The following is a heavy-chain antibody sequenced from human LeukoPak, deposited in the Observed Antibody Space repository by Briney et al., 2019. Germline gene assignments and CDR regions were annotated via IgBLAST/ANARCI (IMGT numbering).Heavy chain of an antibody. J-gene: IGHJ6*03. Sequence: GGSLRLSCAASGFTFSSYAMSWVRQAPGKGLEWVSAISGSGGSTYYADSVKGRFTISRDNSKNTLYLQMNSLRAEDTAVYHCAKDVPSYYYYYYMDVWGKGTTVTVSS. CDR3: AKDVPSYYYYYYMDV. CDR2: ISGSGGST. V-gene: IGHV3-23*01. CDR1: GFTFSSYA.